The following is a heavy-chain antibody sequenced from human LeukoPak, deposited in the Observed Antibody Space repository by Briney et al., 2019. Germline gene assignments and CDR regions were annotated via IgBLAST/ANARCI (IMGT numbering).Heavy chain of an antibody. CDR1: GYTFTDYY. V-gene: IGHV1-2*02. CDR2: INANSGDT. J-gene: IGHJ4*02. D-gene: IGHD2-2*01. Sequence: GASVKVSCTASGYTFTDYYLHWVRQAPGQGFEWMAWINANSGDTNYAQKFQGRVTMTRDTSISTVHMEMSRLRSDDTAVYYCARANFLYCSSTTCLFDYWGQGTLVTVSS. CDR3: ARANFLYCSSTTCLFDY.